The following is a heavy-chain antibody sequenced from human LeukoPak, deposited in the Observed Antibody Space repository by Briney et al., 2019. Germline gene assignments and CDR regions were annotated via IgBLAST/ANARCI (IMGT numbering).Heavy chain of an antibody. CDR1: EYTFTSYS. CDR2: INTKTGNP. V-gene: IGHV7-4-1*02. Sequence: ASVKVSCKASEYTFTSYSMNWARQAPGQGLEWMGWINTKTGNPAYAQGFTGRFVFSLDTSVSTAYLQISSLKVEDTAVYYCAQDTSTDVFNYWGQGTLVTVSS. CDR3: AQDTSTDVFNY. D-gene: IGHD5-18*01. J-gene: IGHJ4*02.